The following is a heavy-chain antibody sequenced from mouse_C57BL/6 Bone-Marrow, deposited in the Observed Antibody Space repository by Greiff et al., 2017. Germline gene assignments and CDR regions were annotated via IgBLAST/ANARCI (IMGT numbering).Heavy chain of an antibody. CDR2: INPNSGGT. D-gene: IGHD1-1*02. Sequence: EVKLMEPGPELVKPGASVKISCKASGYTFTDYYMNWVKQSLGKSLEWIGDINPNSGGTSYNQKFKGKATLTVDKSSSTAYMELRSLTSEDSAVYYGAREGYYYGGDFDYWGQGTTLTVSA. J-gene: IGHJ2*01. V-gene: IGHV1-26*01. CDR1: GYTFTDYY. CDR3: AREGYYYGGDFDY.